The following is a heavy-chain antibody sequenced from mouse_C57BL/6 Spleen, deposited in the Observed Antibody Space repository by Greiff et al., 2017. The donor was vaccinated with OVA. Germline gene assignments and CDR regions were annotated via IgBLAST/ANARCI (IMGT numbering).Heavy chain of an antibody. CDR2: INYDGSST. Sequence: EVKLMESEGGLVQPGSSMKLSCTASGFTFSDYYMAWVRQVPEKGLEWVANINYDGSSTYYLDSLKSRFIISRDNAKNILYLQMSSLKSEDTATYYCARRGYYYAMDYWGQGTSVTVSS. V-gene: IGHV5-16*01. CDR3: ARRGYYYAMDY. CDR1: GFTFSDYY. J-gene: IGHJ4*01.